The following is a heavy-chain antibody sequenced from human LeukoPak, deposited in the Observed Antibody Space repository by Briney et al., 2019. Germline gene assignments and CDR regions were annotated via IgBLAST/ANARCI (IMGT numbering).Heavy chain of an antibody. CDR1: GGSISSYY. CDR3: ARVEYSSHIDY. D-gene: IGHD6-6*01. Sequence: SETLSLTCTVSGGSISSYYWSWIRQPPGKGLEWIGYIYYSGSTNYNPSLKSRVTISVDASKNQFSLKLSSVTAADTAVYYCARVEYSSHIDYWGQGTLVTVSS. V-gene: IGHV4-59*01. J-gene: IGHJ4*02. CDR2: IYYSGST.